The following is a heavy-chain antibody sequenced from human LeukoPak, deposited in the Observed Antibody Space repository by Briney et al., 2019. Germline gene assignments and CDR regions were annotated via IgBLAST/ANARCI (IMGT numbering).Heavy chain of an antibody. CDR1: GGSFSGYY. V-gene: IGHV4-34*01. J-gene: IGHJ5*02. Sequence: SETLSLTCAVYGGSFSGYYWSWIRQPPGKGLEWIGEINHNGSTNYNPSLKSRVTISVNTSKNQFSLKLRSVTAADAAVYYCAGECCTSGVCYSDPWGQGTLVTVSS. D-gene: IGHD2-8*01. CDR3: AGECCTSGVCYSDP. CDR2: INHNGST.